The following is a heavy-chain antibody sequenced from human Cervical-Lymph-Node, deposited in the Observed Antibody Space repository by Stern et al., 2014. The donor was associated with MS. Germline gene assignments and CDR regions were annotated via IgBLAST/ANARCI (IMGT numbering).Heavy chain of an antibody. CDR1: GGTFSSYA. Sequence: VQLVESGAEVKKPGSSVKVSCKASGGTFSSYAISWVRQAPGQGLEWMGGIIPILGTANYAQKFQGRVTITADESTSTAYMELSSLRSEDTAVYYCAEGVLCGGDCYNFDYWGQGTLVTVSS. CDR2: IIPILGTA. CDR3: AEGVLCGGDCYNFDY. D-gene: IGHD2-21*02. J-gene: IGHJ4*02. V-gene: IGHV1-69*01.